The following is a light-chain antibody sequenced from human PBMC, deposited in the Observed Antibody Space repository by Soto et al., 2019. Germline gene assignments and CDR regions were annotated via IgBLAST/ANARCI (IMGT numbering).Light chain of an antibody. CDR2: GAS. CDR3: QQSYSAPPLT. J-gene: IGKJ4*01. CDR1: QNIDIF. V-gene: IGKV1-39*01. Sequence: DIQMTQSPSSLSASVGDRVTITCRASQNIDIFLNWYHQKPGRAPNLLIYGASTLQKGVPSRFSGSGSGTDFSLTISSLQPEDFGTYYCQQSYSAPPLTFGAGTKVDIK.